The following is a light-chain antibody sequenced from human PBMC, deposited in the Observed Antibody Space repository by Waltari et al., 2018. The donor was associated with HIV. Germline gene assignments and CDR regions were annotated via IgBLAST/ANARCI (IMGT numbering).Light chain of an antibody. CDR2: SNI. V-gene: IGLV1-44*01. J-gene: IGLJ2*01. CDR3: GSWDDSLNGHVV. Sequence: QSVLTQPPSASGALGQRVSIFCSGSSSNIGGNAVKWYQQLPGTAPKLLISSNIQRRSGVPDRFSASKSGTSASLAISGLQSEDEADYYCGSWDDSLNGHVVFGGGTKLTVL. CDR1: SSNIGGNA.